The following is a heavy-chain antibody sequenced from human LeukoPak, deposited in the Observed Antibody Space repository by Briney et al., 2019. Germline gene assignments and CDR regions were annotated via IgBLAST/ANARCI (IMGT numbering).Heavy chain of an antibody. CDR2: ISDSGGST. CDR3: AESSSWYNYYYYYGMDV. J-gene: IGHJ6*02. D-gene: IGHD6-13*01. CDR1: GFTFSSYA. V-gene: IGHV3-23*01. Sequence: GGSLRLSCAASGFTFSSYAMSWVRQAPGKGLEWVSAISDSGGSTYYADSVKGRFTISRDNSKNTLYLQMNSLRAEDTAVYYCAESSSWYNYYYYYGMDVWGQGTTVTVSS.